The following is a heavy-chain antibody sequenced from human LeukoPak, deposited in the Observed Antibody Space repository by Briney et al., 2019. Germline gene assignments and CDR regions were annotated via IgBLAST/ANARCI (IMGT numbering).Heavy chain of an antibody. Sequence: SETLSLTCTVSGGSINSNSYYWGWIRQPPGKGPEWIGSIYYSGSTYYNPSLKSRVTISVDTSMNQFSLKLSSVTAADTAVYYCARHLSYDFHMDVWGKGTTVTVSS. V-gene: IGHV4-39*01. CDR2: IYYSGST. CDR1: GGSINSNSYY. J-gene: IGHJ6*03. CDR3: ARHLSYDFHMDV.